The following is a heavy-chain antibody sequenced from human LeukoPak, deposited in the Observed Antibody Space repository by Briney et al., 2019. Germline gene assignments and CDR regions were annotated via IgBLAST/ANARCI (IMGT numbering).Heavy chain of an antibody. CDR3: ARITVTTGGVDY. J-gene: IGHJ4*02. CDR2: IYYSGST. D-gene: IGHD4-17*01. V-gene: IGHV4-39*01. CDR1: GGSISSSSYY. Sequence: PSETLSLTCTVSGGSISSSSYYWGWSRQPPGKGLEWIGSIYYSGSTYYNPSLKSRVTISVDTSKNQFSLKLSSVTAADTAVYYCARITVTTGGVDYWGQGTLVTVSS.